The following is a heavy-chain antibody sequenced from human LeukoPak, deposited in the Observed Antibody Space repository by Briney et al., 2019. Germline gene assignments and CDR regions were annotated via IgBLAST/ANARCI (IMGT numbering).Heavy chain of an antibody. CDR2: INAGGDRG. V-gene: IGHV3-23*01. Sequence: GGSLRLSCKASGFNFTNYAMNWVRQAPGKGLEWVSVINAGGDRGYNADSVKGRSTISRDNSRTTLFLQMDGLGADDTALYYCVKDGSRHGRSYLDVWGKGTTVTVSS. J-gene: IGHJ6*03. CDR3: VKDGSRHGRSYLDV. D-gene: IGHD6-13*01. CDR1: GFNFTNYA.